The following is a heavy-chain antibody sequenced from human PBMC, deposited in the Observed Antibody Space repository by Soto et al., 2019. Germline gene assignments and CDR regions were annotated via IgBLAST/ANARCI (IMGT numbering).Heavy chain of an antibody. CDR2: INPRSGAT. Sequence: QVHLVQSGAEVTEPVASVKVSCKTSGYTVVGFYVHLLNHVPGQGLELMGCINPRSGATKFAQRFQGRVTMTRDTSINTVYMELSRLRFDDTAIYYCATGSGIWQQVPPGKYYNHWGQRTLVTDSS. CDR3: ATGSGIWQQVPPGKYYNH. D-gene: IGHD6-13*01. V-gene: IGHV1-2*02. CDR1: GYTVVGFY. J-gene: IGHJ5*02.